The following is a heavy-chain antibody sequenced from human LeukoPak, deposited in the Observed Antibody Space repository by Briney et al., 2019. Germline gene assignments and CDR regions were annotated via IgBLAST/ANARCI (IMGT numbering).Heavy chain of an antibody. D-gene: IGHD3-22*01. J-gene: IGHJ4*02. Sequence: SETLSLTCTVSGGSISSYYWSWIRQPPGKGLEWIGYIYTSGSTNYDPSLKSRVTISVDTSKNQFSLKLSSVTAADTAVYYCARHYYDSSGSYYFDYWGQGTLVTVSS. V-gene: IGHV4-4*09. CDR2: IYTSGST. CDR3: ARHYYDSSGSYYFDY. CDR1: GGSISSYY.